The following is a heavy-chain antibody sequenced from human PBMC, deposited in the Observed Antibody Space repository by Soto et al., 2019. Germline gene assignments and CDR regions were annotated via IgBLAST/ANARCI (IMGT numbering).Heavy chain of an antibody. CDR1: GGNCSTYG. J-gene: IGHJ3*02. CDR2: IKSDGSTT. V-gene: IGHV3-74*01. Sequence: GGSLRLSCGAAGGNCSTYGMHWVRQAPGKGLVWVSRIKSDGSTTNYADSVKGRFTISRDNAKNTLYLQMNSLRAEDTAVYYCKPGTTTGFAIWGLGAMVTV. D-gene: IGHD1-1*01. CDR3: KPGTTTGFAI.